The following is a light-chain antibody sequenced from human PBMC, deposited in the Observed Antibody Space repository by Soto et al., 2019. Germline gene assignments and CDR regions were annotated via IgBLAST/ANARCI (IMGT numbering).Light chain of an antibody. CDR1: QGVSSSY. V-gene: IGKV3-20*01. CDR2: STS. CDR3: QQYETSPLT. Sequence: EIVLTQTPGTLSLSPGERATLSCRASQGVSSSYLAWYQQKPGQAPRLLIYSTSSRASGIPDRFSGSGSGTDFTLTISRLEPEDFAVFFCQQYETSPLTFGGGTKVELK. J-gene: IGKJ4*01.